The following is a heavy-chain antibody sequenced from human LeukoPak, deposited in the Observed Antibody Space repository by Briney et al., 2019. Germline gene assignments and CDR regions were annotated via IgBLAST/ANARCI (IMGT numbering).Heavy chain of an antibody. D-gene: IGHD4-23*01. CDR1: GGSISSGSYY. V-gene: IGHV4-61*02. CDR3: AVTTVVTPHWFDP. J-gene: IGHJ5*02. CDR2: IYTSGST. Sequence: SQTLSLTCNVSGGSISSGSYYWSWIRQPAGKGLEWIGRIYTSGSTNYNPSLKSRVTISVDTSKNQFSLKLSSVTAADTAVYYCAVTTVVTPHWFDPWGQGTLVTVSS.